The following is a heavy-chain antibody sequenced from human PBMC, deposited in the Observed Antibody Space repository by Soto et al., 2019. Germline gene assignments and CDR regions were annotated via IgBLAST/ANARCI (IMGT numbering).Heavy chain of an antibody. V-gene: IGHV1-69*13. D-gene: IGHD3-22*01. Sequence: GASVKVSCKASGGTFSSYAISWVRQAPGQGLEWMGGIIPIFGTANYAQKFQGRVTITADESTSTAYMELSSLRSEDTAVYYCARSSIRRSSGCISGRCGYYFDYWGQGTLVTVSS. J-gene: IGHJ4*02. CDR2: IIPIFGTA. CDR1: GGTFSSYA. CDR3: ARSSIRRSSGCISGRCGYYFDY.